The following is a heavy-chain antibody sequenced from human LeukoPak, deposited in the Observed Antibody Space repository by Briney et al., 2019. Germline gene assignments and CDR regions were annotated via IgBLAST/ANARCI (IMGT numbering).Heavy chain of an antibody. Sequence: GGSLRLSCAASGFTFSDYYMSWIRQAPGKGLEWVSYISSSGSTIYYADSVKGRFTISRDNAMNSLYLQMNSLRAEGTAVYYCASQYDFWSGYYDYWGQGTLVTVSS. V-gene: IGHV3-11*01. D-gene: IGHD3-3*01. CDR3: ASQYDFWSGYYDY. J-gene: IGHJ4*02. CDR1: GFTFSDYY. CDR2: ISSSGSTI.